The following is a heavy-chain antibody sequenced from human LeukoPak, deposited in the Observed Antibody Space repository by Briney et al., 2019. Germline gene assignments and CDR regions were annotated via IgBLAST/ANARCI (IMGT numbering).Heavy chain of an antibody. CDR1: GFTFGDYA. CDR2: LRSNAYGGTT. J-gene: IGHJ4*02. V-gene: IGHV3-49*04. Sequence: HSGGSLRLSCTASGFTFGDYAMGSVRQVPGNGLGWEGFLRSNAYGGTTEYAASVKGRFTISRDHSKSIAYLEMNSLKLEDTAVYYCTRGDSGNSYGWDYYFDYGGQGTLVTVSS. D-gene: IGHD5-18*01. CDR3: TRGDSGNSYGWDYYFDY.